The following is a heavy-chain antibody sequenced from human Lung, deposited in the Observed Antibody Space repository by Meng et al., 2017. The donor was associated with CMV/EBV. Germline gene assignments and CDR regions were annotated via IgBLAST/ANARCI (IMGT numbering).Heavy chain of an antibody. CDR2: MNTNSGNT. CDR1: GYTFTRYD. Sequence: SVKVSCXASGYTFTRYDINWVRQAAGQGLEWMGWMNTNSGNTGYAQNFQGRVTMTRNTATGTAYMELTSLKSEDTAVYYCAREEILVEASAVGRAKYYYSGMDAWGQGTRVTCSS. J-gene: IGHJ6*02. CDR3: AREEILVEASAVGRAKYYYSGMDA. D-gene: IGHD2-15*01. V-gene: IGHV1-8*01.